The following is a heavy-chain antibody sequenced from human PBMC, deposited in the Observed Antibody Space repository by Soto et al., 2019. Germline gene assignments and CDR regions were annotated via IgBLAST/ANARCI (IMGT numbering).Heavy chain of an antibody. Sequence: QVQLVQSGAEVKKPGSSVKVSCKASGGTFSSYTISWVRQAPGQGLEWMGRIIPILGIANYAQKFQGRVTIXAXRSTSTAYMELSSLRSEDTAVYYCARSDGVCGPFDPWGQGTLVTVSS. CDR2: IIPILGIA. CDR3: ARSDGVCGPFDP. V-gene: IGHV1-69*02. CDR1: GGTFSSYT. J-gene: IGHJ5*02. D-gene: IGHD2-8*01.